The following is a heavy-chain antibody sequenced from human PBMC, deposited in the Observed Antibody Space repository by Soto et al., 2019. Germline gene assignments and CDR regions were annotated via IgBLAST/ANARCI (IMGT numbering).Heavy chain of an antibody. CDR3: ASSVLGYCISTSCPGDY. CDR1: GGTFSSYA. D-gene: IGHD2-2*01. J-gene: IGHJ4*02. CDR2: LIPIYGTA. Sequence: QVQLVQSGAEVKKPGSSVKVSCKASGGTFSSYAISWVRQAPGQGLEWRGGLIPIYGTANYAQKFQDRVTINADEYTSTAYMELSSLTAEDTAVYYCASSVLGYCISTSCPGDYWGQGTLVTVSS. V-gene: IGHV1-69*12.